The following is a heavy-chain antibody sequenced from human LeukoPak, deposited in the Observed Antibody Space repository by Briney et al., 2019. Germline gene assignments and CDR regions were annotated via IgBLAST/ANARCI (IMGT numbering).Heavy chain of an antibody. CDR3: ARVPYLSFGEAYFDY. J-gene: IGHJ4*02. CDR2: ISSSGTTI. V-gene: IGHV3-48*03. CDR1: GFTFSSYT. Sequence: GGSLRLSCAASGFTFSSYTMNWVRQAPGKGLEWVSYISSSGTTIYYADSVKGRFTISRDYAKKSLYLQMNSLRAEDTAVYYCARVPYLSFGEAYFDYWGQGTLVTVSS. D-gene: IGHD3-10*01.